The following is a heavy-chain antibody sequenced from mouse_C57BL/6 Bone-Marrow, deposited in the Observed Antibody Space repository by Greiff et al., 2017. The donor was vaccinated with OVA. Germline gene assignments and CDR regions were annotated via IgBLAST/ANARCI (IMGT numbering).Heavy chain of an antibody. J-gene: IGHJ1*03. V-gene: IGHV5-4*01. CDR1: GFTFSSYA. CDR2: ISDGGSYT. Sequence: EVQLVESGGGLVKPGGSLKLSCAASGFTFSSYAMSWVRQTPEKRLVWVATISDGGSYTYYPDNVTGRFTISRDNAKNNLYLQMSHMKSEDTAMYYCAGDGGLPFYWYFDVWGTGTTVTVSS. D-gene: IGHD2-4*01. CDR3: AGDGGLPFYWYFDV.